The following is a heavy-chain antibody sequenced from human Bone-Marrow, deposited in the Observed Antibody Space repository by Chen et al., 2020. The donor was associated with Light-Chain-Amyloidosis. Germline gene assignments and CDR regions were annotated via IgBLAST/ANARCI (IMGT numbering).Heavy chain of an antibody. CDR1: GGSISSSSYY. CDR3: ARDPYDYVWGSYRPNNNWFDP. Sequence: QLQLQESGPGLVKPSETLSLTCTVSGGSISSSSYYWGWIRQPPGKGLEWIGSIYYSWSTYYNPSLKSRVTISVDTSKNQFSLKLSSVTAADTAVYYCARDPYDYVWGSYRPNNNWFDPWGQGTLVTVSS. J-gene: IGHJ5*02. D-gene: IGHD3-16*02. V-gene: IGHV4-39*07. CDR2: IYYSWST.